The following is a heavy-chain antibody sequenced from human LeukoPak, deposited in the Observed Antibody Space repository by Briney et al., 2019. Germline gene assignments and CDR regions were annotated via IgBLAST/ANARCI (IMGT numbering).Heavy chain of an antibody. V-gene: IGHV4-4*07. CDR3: ARRRITMWGPDAFDI. D-gene: IGHD3-10*02. CDR1: GGSVSRYY. Sequence: SKTLSLTCTVSGGSVSRYYWSWIRQPAGKGLEWIGRIYTSGSTNYNAALKSRVTMSVDTSKNQFSLKLSSVTAADTAVYYCARRRITMWGPDAFDIWGQGTMVNVSS. J-gene: IGHJ3*02. CDR2: IYTSGST.